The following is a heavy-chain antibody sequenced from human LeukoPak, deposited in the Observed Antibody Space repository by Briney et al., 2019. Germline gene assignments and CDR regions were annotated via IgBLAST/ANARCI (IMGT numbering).Heavy chain of an antibody. CDR3: ARSFSNTVRGVGDS. V-gene: IGHV3-20*04. CDR2: INWNGGST. J-gene: IGHJ4*02. D-gene: IGHD3-10*01. Sequence: GGSLRLSCAASGFTFDDYGMSWVRQAPGKGLEWVSGINWNGGSTGYADSVKGRFTISRDNAKNSLYLQMNSLRAEDTALYYCARSFSNTVRGVGDSWGQGTLVTVSS. CDR1: GFTFDDYG.